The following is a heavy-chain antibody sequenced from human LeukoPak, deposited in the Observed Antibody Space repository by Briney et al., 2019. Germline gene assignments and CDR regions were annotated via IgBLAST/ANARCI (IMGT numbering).Heavy chain of an antibody. J-gene: IGHJ1*01. CDR3: TTDPGTGVRGY. D-gene: IGHD3-10*01. V-gene: IGHV3-15*01. CDR2: IKRKYNGGTI. CDR1: GSSFPDPG. Sequence: PGGSLRLSCAASGSSFPDPGGNWFGQAPGKGRDGVAHIKRKYNGGTIDYAAPVKGRFTISRDDSKNTLYLQMNSLETEYTAVYFCTTDPGTGVRGYWGKGTLVTVSP.